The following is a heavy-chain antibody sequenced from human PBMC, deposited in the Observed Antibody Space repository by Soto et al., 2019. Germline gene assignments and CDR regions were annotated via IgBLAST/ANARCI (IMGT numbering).Heavy chain of an antibody. V-gene: IGHV3-30*18. J-gene: IGHJ5*02. CDR2: ITNDGNSQ. CDR1: GFTFSSYG. Sequence: QVQLVESGGGVVQPGRSLRLSCAASGFTFSSYGMHWVRQAPGKGLEWVAVITNDGNSQHYLDSVKGRFTISRDNSKNTMYIQMNSLRGEDTAVYYCAQDRLGQNWLDPWGQGSLVTVSS. CDR3: AQDRLGQNWLDP.